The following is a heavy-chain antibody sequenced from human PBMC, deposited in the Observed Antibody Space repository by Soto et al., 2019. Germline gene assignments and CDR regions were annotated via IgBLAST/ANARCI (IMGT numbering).Heavy chain of an antibody. CDR2: ISGSGGST. CDR3: AKENRGVAVAGGAFDI. J-gene: IGHJ3*02. CDR1: GFTFISYA. V-gene: IGHV3-23*01. D-gene: IGHD6-19*01. Sequence: PGGSLRLSCAASGFTFISYAMSWVLQAPWKGLEWVSAISGSGGSTYYADSVKGRFTISRDNSKNTLYLQMNSLRAEDTAVYYCAKENRGVAVAGGAFDIWGQGTMVTVSS.